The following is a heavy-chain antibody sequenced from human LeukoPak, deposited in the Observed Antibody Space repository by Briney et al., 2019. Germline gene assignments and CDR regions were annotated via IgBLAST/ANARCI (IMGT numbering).Heavy chain of an antibody. V-gene: IGHV3-74*01. CDR3: ARGARGSGTASGY. D-gene: IGHD3-10*01. J-gene: IGHJ4*02. CDR1: GVTFSSYW. Sequence: PGGSLRLSCAAAGVTFSSYWMHWVRQAPGKGLVWVARINSDGSRTNYAASVKGRFTISRANTKNTLHLQMNSLRAEDTAVYYCARGARGSGTASGYCGQGTLVTVSS. CDR2: INSDGSRT.